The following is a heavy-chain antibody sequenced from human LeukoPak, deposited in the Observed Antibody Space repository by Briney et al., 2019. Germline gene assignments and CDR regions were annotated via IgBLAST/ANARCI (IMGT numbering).Heavy chain of an antibody. D-gene: IGHD3-22*01. CDR1: GFTFSTYS. CDR2: ITSSSSTI. J-gene: IGHJ4*02. Sequence: GGSLRLSCAASGFTFSTYSMNWVRQAPGKGLEWVSYITSSSSTIYYADSVKGRFTVSRDNAKNSLYLQMNSLRAEDTAVYYCARDLLDYYDSTGYWGQGTLVTVSS. V-gene: IGHV3-48*04. CDR3: ARDLLDYYDSTGY.